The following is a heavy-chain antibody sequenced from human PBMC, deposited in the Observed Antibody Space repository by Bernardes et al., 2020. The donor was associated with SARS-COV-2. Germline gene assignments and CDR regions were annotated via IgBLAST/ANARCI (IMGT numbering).Heavy chain of an antibody. CDR1: GGPMRSYY. CDR3: ARGLSEGCFDP. J-gene: IGHJ5*02. CDR2: VLYSGST. D-gene: IGHD3-22*01. Sequence: SETLSLTCAASGGPMRSYYWSWIRQSPGKGLEWIGYVLYSGSTNYNPSLKSRVTITVDTSKNQFSLNLMSVTAADTAVYYCARGLSEGCFDPWGQGTLVTVSS. V-gene: IGHV4-59*01.